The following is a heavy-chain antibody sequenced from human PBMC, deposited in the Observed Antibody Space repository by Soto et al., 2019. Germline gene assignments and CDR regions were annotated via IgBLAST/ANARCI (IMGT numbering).Heavy chain of an antibody. D-gene: IGHD1-1*01. CDR3: AREGGYVDY. V-gene: IGHV4-39*02. Sequence: SETLSPTCTVSGGPIRSSSHYWGWIRQSPGTGLEWIGSIDESGDSYYNPSLKSRVTIFVDTSKNQFSLKLISVTGADSAIYYCAREGGYVDYWGQGTLVTVSS. CDR1: GGPIRSSSHY. J-gene: IGHJ4*02. CDR2: IDESGDS.